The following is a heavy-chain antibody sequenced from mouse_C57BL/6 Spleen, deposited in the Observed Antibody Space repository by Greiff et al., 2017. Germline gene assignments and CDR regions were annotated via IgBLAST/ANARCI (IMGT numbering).Heavy chain of an antibody. CDR2: IYPRSGNT. Sequence: VQLQESGAELARPGASVKLSCKASGYTFTSYGISWVKQRTGQGLEWIGEIYPRSGNTYYNEKFKGKATLTADKSSSTAYMELRSLTSEDSAVYVCASNYGSSYDFDYWGQGTTLTVSS. J-gene: IGHJ2*01. CDR1: GYTFTSYG. D-gene: IGHD1-1*01. CDR3: ASNYGSSYDFDY. V-gene: IGHV1-81*01.